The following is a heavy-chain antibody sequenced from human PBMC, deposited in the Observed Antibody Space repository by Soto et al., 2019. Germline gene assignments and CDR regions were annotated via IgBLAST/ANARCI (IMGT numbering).Heavy chain of an antibody. Sequence: PGGSLRLSCAASGFTFCGFEMNWVRQAPGKALEWISYMTSSGRTIYYADSVKGRFTISRDNAKSSLYLQMNSLRAEDTAVYYCARERAYGLDVWGRGT. V-gene: IGHV3-48*03. CDR1: GFTFCGFE. CDR3: ARERAYGLDV. J-gene: IGHJ6*02. CDR2: MTSSGRTI.